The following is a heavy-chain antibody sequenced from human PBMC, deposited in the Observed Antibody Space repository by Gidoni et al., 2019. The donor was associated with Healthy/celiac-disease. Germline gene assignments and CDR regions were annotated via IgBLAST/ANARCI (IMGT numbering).Heavy chain of an antibody. J-gene: IGHJ4*02. CDR1: GGTFSSYA. Sequence: QVQLVQSGAEVKKPGSSVTVSCKASGGTFSSYAISWVRQAPGQGLEWRGGIIPNFGTANYAQKFQGRVTITADKSTSTAYMELSSLRSEDTAVYYCARDSGYSYETQIGFCFDYWGQGTLVTVSS. CDR2: IIPNFGTA. D-gene: IGHD5-18*01. V-gene: IGHV1-69*06. CDR3: ARDSGYSYETQIGFCFDY.